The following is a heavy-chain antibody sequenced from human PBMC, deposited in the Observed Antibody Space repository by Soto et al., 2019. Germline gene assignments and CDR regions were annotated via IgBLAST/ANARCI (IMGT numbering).Heavy chain of an antibody. CDR2: ISGSGDST. J-gene: IGHJ1*01. CDR3: AKGVPGIAVAGTGYFQH. Sequence: GGSLRLSCAASGFTSSSYAMSWVRQAPGKGREWVSGISGSGDSTYYADSVKGRFTISRDNSKNTLYLQMNSLRAQDTAVYYCAKGVPGIAVAGTGYFQHWRQGT. V-gene: IGHV3-23*01. CDR1: GFTSSSYA. D-gene: IGHD6-19*01.